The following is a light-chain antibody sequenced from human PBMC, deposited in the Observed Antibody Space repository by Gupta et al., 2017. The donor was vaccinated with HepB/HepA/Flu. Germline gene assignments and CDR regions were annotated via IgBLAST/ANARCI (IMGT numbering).Light chain of an antibody. CDR3: QQYYHCPST. CDR1: QSVTNN. Sequence: EIVMTQSPATLSVSPGERATLSCRASQSVTNNLAWYQQKPGQAPRLLIYGASTRATGSPARCSGSGSGTXVTLTIXSRQSEDVAVYYCQQYYHCPSTFGXGTKVEIK. CDR2: GAS. V-gene: IGKV3-15*01. J-gene: IGKJ2*02.